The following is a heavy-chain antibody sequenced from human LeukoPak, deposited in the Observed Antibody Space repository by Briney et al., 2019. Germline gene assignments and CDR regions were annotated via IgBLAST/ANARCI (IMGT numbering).Heavy chain of an antibody. CDR2: ISAYNGNT. D-gene: IGHD6-19*01. J-gene: IGHJ5*02. Sequence: ASVKVSCKASGYTFTSYGISWVRQAPGQGLEWMGWISAYNGNTNYAQKLQGRVTMTTDRSTSTAYMELRSLRSDDTAVYYCARQGWIGYSSGWYDNWFDPWGQGTLVTVSS. CDR3: ARQGWIGYSSGWYDNWFDP. CDR1: GYTFTSYG. V-gene: IGHV1-18*01.